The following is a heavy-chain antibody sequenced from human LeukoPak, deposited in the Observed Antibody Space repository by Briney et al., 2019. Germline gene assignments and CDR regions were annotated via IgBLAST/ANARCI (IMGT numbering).Heavy chain of an antibody. CDR1: GYTFTGHY. V-gene: IGHV1-2*02. CDR3: ARSSSTSCYDY. CDR2: INPNTGGT. Sequence: ASVKVSCKASGYTFTGHYMHWVRQAPGQGLEWMGWINPNTGGTNYAQKFQGRVIMTRDTSITTAYMELSRLTSDDTAVYYCARSSSTSCYDYWGQGTLVTVSS. J-gene: IGHJ4*02. D-gene: IGHD2-2*01.